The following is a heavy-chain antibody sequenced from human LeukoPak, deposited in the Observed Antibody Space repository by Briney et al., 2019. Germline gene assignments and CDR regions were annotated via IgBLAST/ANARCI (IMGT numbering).Heavy chain of an antibody. CDR2: LYYSGSA. CDR1: GGSISSSSYY. CDR3: ARRDFWSGYYHFDY. J-gene: IGHJ4*02. D-gene: IGHD3-3*01. Sequence: PSETLSLTCTVSGGSISSSSYYWGWIRQPPGKGLEWIGSLYYSGSAYYSPSLKSRVTISVDTSKNQFSLKLSSVTAADTAVYYCARRDFWSGYYHFDYRGQGTLVTVSS. V-gene: IGHV4-39*01.